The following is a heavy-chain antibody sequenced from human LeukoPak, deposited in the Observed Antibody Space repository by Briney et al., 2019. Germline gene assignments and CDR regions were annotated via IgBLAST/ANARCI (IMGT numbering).Heavy chain of an antibody. J-gene: IGHJ1*01. CDR1: GGSISSSSYY. CDR2: IYYSGST. V-gene: IGHV4-39*01. CDR3: ARGPTTMVRGIIRRFYPAEYFQH. D-gene: IGHD3-10*01. Sequence: SETLSLTCTVSGGSISSSSYYWGWIRQPPGKGLEWIGSIYYSGSTYYSPSLKSRVTISVDTSKNQFSLKLSSVTAADTAVYYCARGPTTMVRGIIRRFYPAEYFQHWGQGTLVTVSS.